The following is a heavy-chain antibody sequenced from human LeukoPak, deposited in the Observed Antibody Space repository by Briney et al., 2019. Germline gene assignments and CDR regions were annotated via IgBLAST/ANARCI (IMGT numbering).Heavy chain of an antibody. CDR1: GFTVSSNY. CDR2: IYSGGST. CDR3: ARDPSYGSSGLPKNWFDP. V-gene: IGHV3-53*01. D-gene: IGHD3-22*01. J-gene: IGHJ5*02. Sequence: GGPLRLSCAASGFTVSSNYMSWVRQAPGKGLEWVSVIYSGGSTYYADSVKGRFTISRDNSKNTLYLQMNSLRAEDTAVYYCARDPSYGSSGLPKNWFDPWGQGTLVTVSS.